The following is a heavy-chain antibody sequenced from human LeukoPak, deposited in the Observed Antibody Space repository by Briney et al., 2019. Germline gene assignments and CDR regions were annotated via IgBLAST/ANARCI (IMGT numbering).Heavy chain of an antibody. CDR1: GGSISSYY. V-gene: IGHV4-59*12. CDR2: IYYSGST. Sequence: SETLSLTCTVSGGSISSYYWSWIREPPGKGLEWIGYIYYSGSTNYNPSLKSRVTISLDTSKNQFSLQLNSVTPEDTAVYYCAREGTGTTGGYYWGQGTLVTVSS. CDR3: AREGTGTTGGYY. J-gene: IGHJ4*02. D-gene: IGHD1-1*01.